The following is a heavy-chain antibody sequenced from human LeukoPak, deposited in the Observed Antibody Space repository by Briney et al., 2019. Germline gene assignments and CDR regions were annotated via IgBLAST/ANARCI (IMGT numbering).Heavy chain of an antibody. Sequence: ASVKVSCKTSGYSFTSYGINWVRQAPGQGLEWMGWISTDNGNTDYAQNLQGRVTMTTDTSTGTAYMELRSLRSDDTAVYYCARGYSYGYGPLDYWGQGTLVTVSS. J-gene: IGHJ4*02. CDR2: ISTDNGNT. D-gene: IGHD5-18*01. CDR1: GYSFTSYG. V-gene: IGHV1-18*01. CDR3: ARGYSYGYGPLDY.